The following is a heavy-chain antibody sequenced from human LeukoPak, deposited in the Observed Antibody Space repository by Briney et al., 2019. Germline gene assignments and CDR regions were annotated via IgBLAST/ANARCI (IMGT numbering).Heavy chain of an antibody. J-gene: IGHJ4*02. D-gene: IGHD3-3*01. CDR1: GYTFTCYY. CDR3: ARSYYDFWSGYRPFDY. Sequence: ASVKVSCKASGYTFTCYYMHWVRQAPGQGLEWMGWINPNSGGTNYVQKFQGRVTMTRDTSISTAYMELSRLRSDDTAVYYCARSYYDFWSGYRPFDYWGQGTLVTVSS. V-gene: IGHV1-2*02. CDR2: INPNSGGT.